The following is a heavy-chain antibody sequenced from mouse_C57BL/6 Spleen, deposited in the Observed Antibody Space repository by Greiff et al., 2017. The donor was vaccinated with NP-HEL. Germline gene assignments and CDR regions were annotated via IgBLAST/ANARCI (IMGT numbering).Heavy chain of an antibody. J-gene: IGHJ2*01. CDR2: IYPGGGYT. D-gene: IGHD2-5*01. V-gene: IGHV1-63*01. CDR3: ARSSPYYSNYDF. CDR1: GYTFTNYW. Sequence: QVQLKQSGAELVRPGTSVKMSCKASGYTFTNYWIGWAKQRPGHGLEWIGDIYPGGGYTNYNEKFKGKATLTADKSSSTAYMQFSSLTSEDSAIYYCARSSPYYSNYDFWGQGTTLTVSS.